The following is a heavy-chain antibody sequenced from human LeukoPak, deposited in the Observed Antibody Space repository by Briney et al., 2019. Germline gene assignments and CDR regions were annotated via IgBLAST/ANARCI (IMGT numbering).Heavy chain of an antibody. CDR2: INHSGST. J-gene: IGHJ5*02. Sequence: PSETLSLTCAVYGGSFSGYYWSWIRQPPGKGPEWIGEINHSGSTNYNPSLKSRVTISVDTSKNQFSLKLSSVTAADTAVYYCARGPRYYDFWSGYYNARGWFDPWGQGTLVTVSS. CDR3: ARGPRYYDFWSGYYNARGWFDP. V-gene: IGHV4-34*01. CDR1: GGSFSGYY. D-gene: IGHD3-3*01.